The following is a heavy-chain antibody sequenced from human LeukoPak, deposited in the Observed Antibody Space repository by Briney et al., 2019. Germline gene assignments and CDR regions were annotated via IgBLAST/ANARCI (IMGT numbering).Heavy chain of an antibody. J-gene: IGHJ6*02. CDR3: ARVGDTSPLGYGMDV. CDR2: IYYSGST. CDR1: GGSITSTSYY. Sequence: SETLSLTCTVSGGSITSTSYYWGWIRQPPGKGPEWIGSIYYSGSTNYNPSLKSRVTISVDTSKNQFSLKLSSVTAADTAVYYCARVGDTSPLGYGMDVWGQGTTVTVSS. D-gene: IGHD2-2*01. V-gene: IGHV4-39*07.